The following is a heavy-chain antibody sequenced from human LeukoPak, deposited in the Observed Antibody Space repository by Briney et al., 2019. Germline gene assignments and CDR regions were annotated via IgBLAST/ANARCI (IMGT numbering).Heavy chain of an antibody. J-gene: IGHJ6*02. Sequence: GGSLRLSCAASGFTFSSYSMNWVRQAPGKGLEWVSSISSSSSYIYYADSVKGRSTISRDNAKNSLYLQMNSLRAEDTAVYYCARDGYCSGGSCTYGMDVWGQGTTVTVSS. V-gene: IGHV3-21*01. CDR2: ISSSSSYI. CDR3: ARDGYCSGGSCTYGMDV. CDR1: GFTFSSYS. D-gene: IGHD2-15*01.